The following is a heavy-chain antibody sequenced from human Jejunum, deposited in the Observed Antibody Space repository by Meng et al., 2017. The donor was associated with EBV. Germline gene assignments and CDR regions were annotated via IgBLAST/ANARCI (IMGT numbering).Heavy chain of an antibody. CDR2: INWYGRRT. CDR1: VFHLEMDS. J-gene: IGHJ4*02. D-gene: IGHD2-15*01. V-gene: IGHV3-20*01. Sequence: ELSLRDSGGGVLQWWCPLRLCCAASVFHLEMDSMNEVRQVPGKGLEWVATINWYGRRTCYADSVKGRFTISRDNAKNSLYLQMNSLRAEDTALYHCARDKRGAWYCHDSWGQGTLVTVSS. CDR3: ARDKRGAWYCHDS.